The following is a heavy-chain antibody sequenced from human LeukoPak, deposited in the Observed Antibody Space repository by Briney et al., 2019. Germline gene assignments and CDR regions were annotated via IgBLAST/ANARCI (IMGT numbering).Heavy chain of an antibody. Sequence: GEALKISCKGSGYSFTSYWLGWVRRLPGKGLEWMGIIYPGDSDTRYSPSFQGQVTISADKSISTPYLQWSSLKASDTAMYYCARPIISGGTFDIWGQGTMVTVSP. CDR1: GYSFTSYW. V-gene: IGHV5-51*01. D-gene: IGHD3-10*01. J-gene: IGHJ3*02. CDR2: IYPGDSDT. CDR3: ARPIISGGTFDI.